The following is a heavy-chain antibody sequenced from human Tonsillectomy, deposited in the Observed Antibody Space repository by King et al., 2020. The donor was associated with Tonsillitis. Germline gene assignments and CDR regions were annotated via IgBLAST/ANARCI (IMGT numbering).Heavy chain of an antibody. D-gene: IGHD4-17*01. V-gene: IGHV3-30*04. CDR3: AGGRYGDYVPGAYCGMDV. Sequence: VQLVESGGGVVQPGRSLRLSCAASGFTFSRYAMHWVRQAPGKGLEWVAVIAFDGSNEYYADSVKGRFTISRDISKNTLYLQMNSLRAEDTAIYYCAGGRYGDYVPGAYCGMDVWGQGTTVTVSS. CDR1: GFTFSRYA. J-gene: IGHJ6*02. CDR2: IAFDGSNE.